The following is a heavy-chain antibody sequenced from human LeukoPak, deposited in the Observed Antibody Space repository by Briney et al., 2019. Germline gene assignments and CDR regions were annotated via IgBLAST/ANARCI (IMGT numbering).Heavy chain of an antibody. J-gene: IGHJ4*02. CDR3: ARGDSDCSSTSCYGEFLFDY. D-gene: IGHD2-2*01. Sequence: PSETLSLTCAVYGGSFSGYYWSWIRQPPGKGLEWIGEINHSGSTNYNPSLKSRVTISVDTSKNQFSLKLSSVTAADTAVYYCARGDSDCSSTSCYGEFLFDYWGQGTLVTVSS. CDR1: GGSFSGYY. CDR2: INHSGST. V-gene: IGHV4-34*01.